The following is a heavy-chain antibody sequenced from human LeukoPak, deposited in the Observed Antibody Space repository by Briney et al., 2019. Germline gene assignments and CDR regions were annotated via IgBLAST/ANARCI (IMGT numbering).Heavy chain of an antibody. CDR1: GFTFSSYA. CDR2: ISGSGGST. V-gene: IGHV3-23*01. Sequence: GGSLRLSCAASGFTFSSYAMSWVRQAPGKGLEWVSAISGSGGSTYYADSVKGRLTISRDNSKNTLYLQMNSLRAEDTAVYYCAKEGIGYSSGWYSYWGQGTLVTVSS. J-gene: IGHJ4*02. CDR3: AKEGIGYSSGWYSY. D-gene: IGHD6-19*01.